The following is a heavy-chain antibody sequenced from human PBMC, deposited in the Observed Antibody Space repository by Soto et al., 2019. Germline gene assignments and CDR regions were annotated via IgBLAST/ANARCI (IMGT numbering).Heavy chain of an antibody. CDR1: GFTFSSYG. V-gene: IGHV3-30*18. CDR2: ISYDGSNK. D-gene: IGHD2-2*02. Sequence: QVQLVESGGGVVQPGRSLRLSCAASGFTFSSYGMHWVRQAPGKGLEWVAVISYDGSNKYYADSVKGRFTISRDNSKNTLYLQMNSLRAEDTAVYYCAKDLINPVVAAAIRDYYYYGMDVWGQGTTVTVSS. J-gene: IGHJ6*02. CDR3: AKDLINPVVAAAIRDYYYYGMDV.